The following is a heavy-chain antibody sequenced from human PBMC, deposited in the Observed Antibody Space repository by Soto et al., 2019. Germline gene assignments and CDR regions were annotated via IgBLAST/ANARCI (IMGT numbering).Heavy chain of an antibody. V-gene: IGHV4-61*08. J-gene: IGHJ4*02. D-gene: IGHD6-19*01. CDR3: SMAVCVLDY. CDR2: IYYSGTS. Sequence: SETLTLTCAVSGDTVSNDDYYWSWIRQPPGKGLVWIGNIYYSGTSNYNSYLKSRLSLSVDMSKNQFSLKLASVTAADTAVYFCSMAVCVLDYWGQGTLVTVSS. CDR1: GDTVSNDDYY.